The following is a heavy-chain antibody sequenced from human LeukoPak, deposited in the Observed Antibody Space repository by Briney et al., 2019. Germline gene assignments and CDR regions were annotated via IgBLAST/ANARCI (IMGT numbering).Heavy chain of an antibody. CDR1: GYTFTSYG. D-gene: IGHD1-26*01. J-gene: IGHJ4*02. Sequence: GASVKVSCRASGYTFTSYGISWVRQAPGQGLEWMGLISANNSNTKYNTKYAQNLQGRVTMTTDISTITAYMELRTLRSDDTAVYYCARDRDRSGSQSYWGQGTLVTVSS. CDR2: ISANNSNTKYNT. CDR3: ARDRDRSGSQSY. V-gene: IGHV1-18*01.